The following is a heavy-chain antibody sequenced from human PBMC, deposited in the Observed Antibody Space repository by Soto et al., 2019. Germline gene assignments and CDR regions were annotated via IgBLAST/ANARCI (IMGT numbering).Heavy chain of an antibody. V-gene: IGHV4-30-4*01. CDR3: ASLKLGYSTFDP. Sequence: SETLSLTCTVSGGSISSGDYYWSWIRQPPGKRLEWIGYIYYSGITYYNPSLMSRVTILVDTSKNQFSLKLSSVTAADTAVYYCASLKLGYSTFDPWGQGTLVTVSS. D-gene: IGHD5-18*01. J-gene: IGHJ5*02. CDR2: IYYSGIT. CDR1: GGSISSGDYY.